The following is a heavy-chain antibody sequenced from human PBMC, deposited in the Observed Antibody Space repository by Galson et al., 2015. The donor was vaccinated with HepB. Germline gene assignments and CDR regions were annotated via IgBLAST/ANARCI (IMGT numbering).Heavy chain of an antibody. Sequence: SLRLSCAASGFTFSSYAMHWVRQAPGKGLEWVAVISYDGSNKYYADSVKGRFTISRDNSKNTLYLQMNSLRAEDTAVYYCARDSVDSSGSDYFDYWGQGTLITVSS. V-gene: IGHV3-30*04. J-gene: IGHJ4*02. CDR1: GFTFSSYA. CDR2: ISYDGSNK. CDR3: ARDSVDSSGSDYFDY. D-gene: IGHD6-19*01.